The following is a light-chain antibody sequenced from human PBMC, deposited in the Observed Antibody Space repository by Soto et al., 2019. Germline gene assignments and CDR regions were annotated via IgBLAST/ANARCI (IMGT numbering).Light chain of an antibody. Sequence: DIQMTQSPASLSVPVGDRVTITCRASQSINNYLNWYLQRPGQAPKLLIRSASTLQRGVPSRFSGSGSRTEFTLTIADLQPDDFGTYYCQQSLTMPITFGHGTRLDIK. CDR3: QQSLTMPIT. J-gene: IGKJ5*01. CDR2: SAS. CDR1: QSINNY. V-gene: IGKV1-39*01.